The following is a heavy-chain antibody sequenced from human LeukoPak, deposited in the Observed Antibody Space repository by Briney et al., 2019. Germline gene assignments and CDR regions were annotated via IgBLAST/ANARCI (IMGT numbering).Heavy chain of an antibody. CDR2: ISGDGGST. CDR3: AKTSSDYYYYGMDV. D-gene: IGHD3-10*01. J-gene: IGHJ6*02. Sequence: GGSLRLSCAASGFTFDDYAMHWVRQAPGKGLEWVSLISGDGGSTYYADSVKGRFTISRDNSKNSLYLQVNSLRTEDTALYYCAKTSSDYYYYGMDVWGQGTTVTVSS. V-gene: IGHV3-43*02. CDR1: GFTFDDYA.